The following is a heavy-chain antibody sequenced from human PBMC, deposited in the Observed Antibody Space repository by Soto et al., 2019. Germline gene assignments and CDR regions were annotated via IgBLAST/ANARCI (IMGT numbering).Heavy chain of an antibody. Sequence: SETLSLTCTVSGDSISSNYWSWIRQPPGKGLEWIGYISNSGYTNYNPSLKSRVIISVDTSKNQFSLKLSSVTAADTAVYYCARKNNYYDYWGQGTRVTVSS. CDR2: ISNSGYT. CDR3: ARKNNYYDY. CDR1: GDSISSNY. V-gene: IGHV4-59*01. J-gene: IGHJ4*02.